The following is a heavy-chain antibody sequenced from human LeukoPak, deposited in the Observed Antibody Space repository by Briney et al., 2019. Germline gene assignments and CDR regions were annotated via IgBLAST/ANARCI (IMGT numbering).Heavy chain of an antibody. CDR1: GGTFSNYA. CDR2: INPNSGGT. V-gene: IGHV1-2*02. D-gene: IGHD3-22*01. Sequence: ASVKVSCKASGGTFSNYAISWVRQAPGQGLEWMGWINPNSGGTNYAQKFQGRVTMTRDTSISTAYMELSRLRSDDTAVYYCARGVSSYYYDSSGSRGYFDYWGQGTLVTVSS. CDR3: ARGVSSYYYDSSGSRGYFDY. J-gene: IGHJ4*02.